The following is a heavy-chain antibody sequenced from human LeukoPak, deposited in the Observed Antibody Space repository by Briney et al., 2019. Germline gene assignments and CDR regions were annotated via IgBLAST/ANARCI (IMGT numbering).Heavy chain of an antibody. Sequence: GGSVRLSCAVSGFTFSSYTMNWVRQAPGKGLEWVASISGSSSYIYYADSAKGRFTMSRHNAKNPLYLQMNSLSAEDTGVYYCARDGDPYCSGGSCAFLNYWGQGTLITVSS. CDR1: GFTFSSYT. J-gene: IGHJ4*02. CDR2: ISGSSSYI. V-gene: IGHV3-21*03. CDR3: ARDGDPYCSGGSCAFLNY. D-gene: IGHD2-15*01.